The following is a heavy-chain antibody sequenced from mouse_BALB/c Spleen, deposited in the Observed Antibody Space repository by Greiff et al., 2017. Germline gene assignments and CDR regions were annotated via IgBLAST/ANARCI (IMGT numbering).Heavy chain of an antibody. CDR3: ARDGNPFMDY. V-gene: IGHV2-9*02. CDR2: IWAGGST. CDR1: GFSLTSYG. J-gene: IGHJ4*01. D-gene: IGHD4-1*01. Sequence: VQLVESGPGLVAPSQSLSITCTVSGFSLTSYGVHWVRQPPGKGLEWLGVIWAGGSTNYNSALMSRLSISKDNSKSQVFLKMNSQQTDDTAMYYCARDGNPFMDYWGQGTSVTVSS.